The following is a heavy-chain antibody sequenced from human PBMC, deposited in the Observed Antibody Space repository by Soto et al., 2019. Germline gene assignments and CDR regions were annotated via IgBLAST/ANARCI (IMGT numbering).Heavy chain of an antibody. CDR2: ISAYNGNT. V-gene: IGHV1-18*01. CDR1: GYTFTSYG. CDR3: ARDLYYDILTGYFDWLFDP. D-gene: IGHD3-9*01. J-gene: IGHJ5*02. Sequence: QVQLVQSGAEVKKPGASVKVSCKASGYTFTSYGISWVRQAPGQGLEWMGRISAYNGNTNYAQKLQGRVTMTTDTSTSTAYMELRSLRSDDTAVYYCARDLYYDILTGYFDWLFDPWGQGTLVTVSS.